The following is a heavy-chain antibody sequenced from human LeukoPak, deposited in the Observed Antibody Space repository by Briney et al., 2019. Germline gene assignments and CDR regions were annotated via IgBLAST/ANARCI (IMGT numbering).Heavy chain of an antibody. J-gene: IGHJ3*02. CDR1: GGSISSGGYS. CDR2: IYYSWST. V-gene: IGHV4-61*08. CDR3: ARHPHLLWYGGAFDI. Sequence: PSETLSLTCAVSGGSISSGGYSWSWIRQPPGKGLEWIGYIYYSWSTNYNPSLKSRVTISVDTSKNQFSLKLSSVTAADTAVYYCARHPHLLWYGGAFDIWGQGTMVTVSS. D-gene: IGHD3-10*01.